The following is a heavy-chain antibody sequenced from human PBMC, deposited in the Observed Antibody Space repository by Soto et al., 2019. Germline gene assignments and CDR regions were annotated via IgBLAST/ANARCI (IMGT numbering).Heavy chain of an antibody. J-gene: IGHJ6*02. V-gene: IGHV3-43*01. Sequence: GGSLRLSCAASGFTFDDYTMHWVRQAPGKGLEWVSLISWDGGSTYYADSVKGRFTISRDNSKNSLYLQMNSLRTEDTALYYCAKDISFYGDYHPNYYYYGMDVWGQGTTVTVSS. CDR1: GFTFDDYT. CDR2: ISWDGGST. D-gene: IGHD4-17*01. CDR3: AKDISFYGDYHPNYYYYGMDV.